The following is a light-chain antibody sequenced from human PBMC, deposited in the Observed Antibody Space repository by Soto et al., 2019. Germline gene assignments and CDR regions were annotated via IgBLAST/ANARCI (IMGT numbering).Light chain of an antibody. CDR1: EAISTW. Sequence: DIQMTQSPSYVSASVGDRVTITCRASEAISTWLAWSQQKPRKAPKLLIYAASNLQTGGPSRCSRRGSGTDFTLTSSSLQPEYFVSYYCHQANSFPRTFGQGTKVEIK. V-gene: IGKV1D-12*01. CDR2: AAS. J-gene: IGKJ1*01. CDR3: HQANSFPRT.